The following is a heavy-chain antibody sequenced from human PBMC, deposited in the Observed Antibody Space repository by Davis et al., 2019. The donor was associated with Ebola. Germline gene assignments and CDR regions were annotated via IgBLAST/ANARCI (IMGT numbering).Heavy chain of an antibody. D-gene: IGHD6-19*01. CDR1: GDSVSSNSAA. V-gene: IGHV6-1*01. Sequence: HSQTLSLTCAISGDSVSSNSAAWNWIRQSPSRGLEWLGRTYYRSKWYNDYAVSVKSRITINPDTSKNQFSLQLNSVTPEDTAVYYCAREERVAGTSQGREGYYYGMDVWGQGTTVTVSS. J-gene: IGHJ6*02. CDR2: TYYRSKWYN. CDR3: AREERVAGTSQGREGYYYGMDV.